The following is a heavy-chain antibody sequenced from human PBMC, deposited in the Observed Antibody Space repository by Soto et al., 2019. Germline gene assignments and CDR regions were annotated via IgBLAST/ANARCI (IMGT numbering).Heavy chain of an antibody. V-gene: IGHV3-13*01. J-gene: IGHJ6*02. Sequence: GGSLSLSCAASGFTFSSYDMHWARQATRKGLEWVSAIGTAGDTYYPGSVKGRFTISRENAKNPFYLQMNSLRAEDTAVYYCARGPSSGYCSSTSCYRKRYYYYGMDVWGQGTTVTVSS. CDR2: IGTAGDT. CDR1: GFTFSSYD. D-gene: IGHD2-2*01. CDR3: ARGPSSGYCSSTSCYRKRYYYYGMDV.